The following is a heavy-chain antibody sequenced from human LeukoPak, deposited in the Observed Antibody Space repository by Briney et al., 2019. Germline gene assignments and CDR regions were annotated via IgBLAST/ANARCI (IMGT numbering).Heavy chain of an antibody. CDR3: ARESTSGSYVY. CDR2: IYYSGTT. Sequence: PSETLSLTCSVSGVSISSSRYYWGWIRQPPGKGLEWIGSIYYSGTTYYNPSLKSRVTISVDTSKNQFSLKLSSVTAADTAVYYCARESTSGSYVYWGQGTLVTVSS. V-gene: IGHV4-39*07. CDR1: GVSISSSRYY. J-gene: IGHJ4*02. D-gene: IGHD1-26*01.